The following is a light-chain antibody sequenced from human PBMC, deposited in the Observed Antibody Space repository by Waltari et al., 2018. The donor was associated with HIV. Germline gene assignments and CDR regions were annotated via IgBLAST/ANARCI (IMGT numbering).Light chain of an antibody. CDR1: SSNIGSNY. V-gene: IGLV1-47*01. CDR2: RDT. J-gene: IGLJ2*01. Sequence: QSVLTQPPSASGTPGQRVTISCSGSSSNIGSNYVYWYQHLPGTTPKLLIYRDTQRPWSVPDRFSGSKSGTSASLAISGLRSEDEADYYCAAWDDSLSPHVVFGAGTKLTVL. CDR3: AAWDDSLSPHVV.